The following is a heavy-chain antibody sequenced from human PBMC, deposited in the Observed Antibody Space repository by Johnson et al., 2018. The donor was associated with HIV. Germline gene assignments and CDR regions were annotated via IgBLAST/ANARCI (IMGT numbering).Heavy chain of an antibody. V-gene: IGHV3-30*04. D-gene: IGHD6-25*01. CDR2: ISYDGSNK. CDR3: ARDRWYSSASGGVDDAFDI. J-gene: IGHJ3*02. CDR1: AFTFSSYA. Sequence: VQLVESGGGVVQPGRSLRLSCAASAFTFSSYAMHWVRQAPGKGLEWVAVISYDGSNKYYADSVKGRFTISRDNSKNTLYLQMNSLRAEDTAVYYCARDRWYSSASGGVDDAFDIWGQGTMVTVSS.